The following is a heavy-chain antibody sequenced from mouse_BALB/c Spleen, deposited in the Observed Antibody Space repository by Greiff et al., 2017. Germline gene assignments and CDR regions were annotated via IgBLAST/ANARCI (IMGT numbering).Heavy chain of an antibody. D-gene: IGHD2-3*01. CDR1: GYSFTGYY. CDR3: AREGGYDGYPFAY. CDR2: INPYNGAT. J-gene: IGHJ3*01. Sequence: EVQLQQSGPELVKPGASVKISCKASGYSFTGYYMHWVKQSHVKSLEWIGRINPYNGATSYNQNFKDKASLTVDKSSSTAYMELHSLTSEDSAVYYCAREGGYDGYPFAYWGQGTLVTVSA. V-gene: IGHV1-26*01.